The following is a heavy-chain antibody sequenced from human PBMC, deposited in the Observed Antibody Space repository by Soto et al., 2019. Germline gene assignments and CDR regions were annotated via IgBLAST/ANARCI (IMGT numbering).Heavy chain of an antibody. V-gene: IGHV4-59*01. CDR1: GGSISSYY. Sequence: QVQLQESGPGLVKPSETLSLTCTVSGGSISSYYWSWIRQPPGKGLEWIGYIYYSGSTNYNPSLKRRVTISVDTSKNQFSLKLSSVTAADTAVYYCARTIDYGDYVGAFDIWGQGTMVTVSS. J-gene: IGHJ3*02. CDR2: IYYSGST. CDR3: ARTIDYGDYVGAFDI. D-gene: IGHD4-17*01.